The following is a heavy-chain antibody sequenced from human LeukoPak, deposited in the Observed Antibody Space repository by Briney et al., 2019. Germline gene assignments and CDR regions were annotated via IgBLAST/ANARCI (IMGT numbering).Heavy chain of an antibody. Sequence: GGSLRLSCAASGFTFSTYGIHWVRQAPGKGLEWVAVIWHDGSNKYYVDSVKGRFTISRDNARNSLYLELDSLRAEDTAVYYCARFGRELDFWGQGTLVTVSS. J-gene: IGHJ4*02. CDR3: ARFGRELDF. V-gene: IGHV3-33*01. CDR2: IWHDGSNK. D-gene: IGHD3-10*01. CDR1: GFTFSTYG.